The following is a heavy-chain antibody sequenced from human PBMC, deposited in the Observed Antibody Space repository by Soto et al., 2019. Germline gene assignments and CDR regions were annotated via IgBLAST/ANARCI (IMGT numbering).Heavy chain of an antibody. CDR1: GFTFSSYG. V-gene: IGHV3-30*18. D-gene: IGHD6-13*01. Sequence: GGSLRLSCAASGFTFSSYGMHWVRQAPGKGLEWVAVISYDGSNKYYADSVKGRFTISRDNSKNTLYLQMNSLRAEDTAVYYCAKDNSSSWYYFDYWGQGTLVTVSS. J-gene: IGHJ4*02. CDR2: ISYDGSNK. CDR3: AKDNSSSWYYFDY.